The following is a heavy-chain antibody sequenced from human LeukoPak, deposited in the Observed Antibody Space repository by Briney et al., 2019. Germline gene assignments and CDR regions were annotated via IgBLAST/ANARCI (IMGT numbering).Heavy chain of an antibody. CDR1: GFTFSNYA. J-gene: IGHJ3*02. D-gene: IGHD3-22*01. CDR2: ISYDGSNK. V-gene: IGHV3-30*04. Sequence: GGSLRLSCAASGFTFSNYAFHCVRQAPGKGLEWVALISYDGSNKYYADSVKGRFTISRDNSKNTLYLQMNSLRAEDTAVYYCAKSFSTYYYDSSGYLGDAFDIWGQGTMVTVSS. CDR3: AKSFSTYYYDSSGYLGDAFDI.